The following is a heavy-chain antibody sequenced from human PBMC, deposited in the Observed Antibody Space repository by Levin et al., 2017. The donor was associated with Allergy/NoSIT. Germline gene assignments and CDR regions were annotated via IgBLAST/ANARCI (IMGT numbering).Heavy chain of an antibody. CDR2: ISYDGSNK. D-gene: IGHD1-14*01. CDR3: AKNNVGSQEYYFDY. CDR1: GFTFSSYG. J-gene: IGHJ4*02. V-gene: IGHV3-30*18. Sequence: GGSLRLSCAASGFTFSSYGMHWVRQAPGKGLEWVAVISYDGSNKYYADSVKGRFTISRDNSKNTLYLQMNSLRAEDTAVYYCAKNNVGSQEYYFDYWGQGTLVTVSS.